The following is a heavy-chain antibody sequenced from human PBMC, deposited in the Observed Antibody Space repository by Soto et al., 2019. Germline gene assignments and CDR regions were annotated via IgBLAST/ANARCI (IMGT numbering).Heavy chain of an antibody. CDR3: PRGGDRWPGYFDS. D-gene: IGHD2-15*01. V-gene: IGHV4-30-4*08. CDR1: GGSISGDYY. J-gene: IGHJ4*02. CDR2: IYYSGSS. Sequence: NPSETLSLTCSVSGGSISGDYYWSWIRQSPEKGLEWIGYIYYSGSSYSNPALQSRLSMSLDTSKNQFSLKLRSVTAADTAVYSCPRGGDRWPGYFDSCGQGALVTVSS.